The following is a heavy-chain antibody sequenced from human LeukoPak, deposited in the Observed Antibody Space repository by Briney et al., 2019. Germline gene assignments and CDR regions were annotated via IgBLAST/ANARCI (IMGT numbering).Heavy chain of an antibody. CDR3: ARVAGATMVRGVIRWFDP. Sequence: SETLSLTCTVSGGSISSGGYYWSWIRQHPGKGLEWIGYIYYSGSTYYNPSLKSRVTISVDTSKNQFSLKLSSVTAADTAVYYRARVAGATMVRGVIRWFDPWGQGTLVTVSS. D-gene: IGHD3-10*01. J-gene: IGHJ5*02. V-gene: IGHV4-31*03. CDR1: GGSISSGGYY. CDR2: IYYSGST.